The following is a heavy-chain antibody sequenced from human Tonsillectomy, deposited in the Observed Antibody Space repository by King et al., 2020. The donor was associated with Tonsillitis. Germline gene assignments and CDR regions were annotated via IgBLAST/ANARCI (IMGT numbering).Heavy chain of an antibody. D-gene: IGHD2-2*02. Sequence: VQLVESGGGLVKPGGSLRLSCAASGFTFSSYSMNWVRQAPGKGLEWVSSISSSCYYIYYADSVKGRFTISRDNTKNSLYLQMSSLRAEDTAVYYCAPVLDRYCSSASCYTLPDYWGQGTLVTVSS. CDR2: ISSSCYYI. CDR3: APVLDRYCSSASCYTLPDY. V-gene: IGHV3-21*01. J-gene: IGHJ4*02. CDR1: GFTFSSYS.